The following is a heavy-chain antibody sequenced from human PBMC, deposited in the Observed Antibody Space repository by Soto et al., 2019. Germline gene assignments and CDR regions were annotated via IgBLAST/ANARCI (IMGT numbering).Heavy chain of an antibody. D-gene: IGHD3-3*01. CDR3: ASRFTIFGVGYDD. CDR2: IIPIFGTA. J-gene: IGHJ4*02. CDR1: GGTFSSYA. Sequence: SVKVSCKASGGTFSSYAISWVRQAPGQGLEWMGGIIPIFGTANYAQKFQGRVTITADESTSTAYMELSSLRSEDTAVYYCASRFTIFGVGYDDWGQGTPVTVSS. V-gene: IGHV1-69*13.